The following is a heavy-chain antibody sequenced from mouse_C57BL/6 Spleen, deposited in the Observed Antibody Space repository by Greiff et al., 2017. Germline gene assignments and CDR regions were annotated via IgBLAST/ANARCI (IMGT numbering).Heavy chain of an antibody. CDR2: IHPNSGST. CDR3: ARSTTTVVALYWYFDV. V-gene: IGHV1-64*01. J-gene: IGHJ1*03. CDR1: GYTFTSYW. Sequence: VQLQQPGAELVKPGASVKLSCKASGYTFTSYWMHWVKQRPGQGLEWIGMIHPNSGSTNYNEKFKSKATLTVDKSSSTAYMQLSSLTSEDSAVYYCARSTTTVVALYWYFDVWGTGTTVTVSS. D-gene: IGHD1-1*01.